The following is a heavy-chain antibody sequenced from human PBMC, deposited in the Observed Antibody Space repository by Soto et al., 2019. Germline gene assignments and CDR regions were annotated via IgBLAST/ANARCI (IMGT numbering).Heavy chain of an antibody. J-gene: IGHJ4*02. V-gene: IGHV1-46*01. CDR1: GYTFTSYY. CDR2: INPSGGST. D-gene: IGHD3-22*01. Sequence: GASVKVSCKASGYTFTSYYMHWVRQAPGQGLEWMGIINPSGGSTSYAQKFQGRVTMTRDTSTSTVYMELSSLRSEDTAVYYCARDAGHYDSSGYYEDYWGQGTLVTVSS. CDR3: ARDAGHYDSSGYYEDY.